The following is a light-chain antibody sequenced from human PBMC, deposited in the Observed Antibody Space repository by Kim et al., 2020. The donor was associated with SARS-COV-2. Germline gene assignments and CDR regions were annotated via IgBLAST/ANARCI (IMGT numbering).Light chain of an antibody. CDR1: SSDVGGHNY. CDR3: SSYTSSSTWV. J-gene: IGLJ3*02. V-gene: IGLV2-14*03. CDR2: DVS. Sequence: QSALTQPASVSGSPGQSITISCTGTSSDVGGHNYVCWYQQHPGKAPKLMIYDVSSRPSGVSNRFSGSKSGNTASLTISGLQAEDEADYYCSSYTSSSTWVFGGWTQLTVL.